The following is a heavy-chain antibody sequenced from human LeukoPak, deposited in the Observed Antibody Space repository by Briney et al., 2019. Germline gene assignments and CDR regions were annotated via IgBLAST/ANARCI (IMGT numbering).Heavy chain of an antibody. J-gene: IGHJ4*02. V-gene: IGHV3-15*01. D-gene: IGHD3-10*01. CDR3: TTVRGITWHPFDY. Sequence: AGGSLRLSCAASGFTFSNAWMSWVRQAPGKGLEWVGRIKSKTDGGTTDYAAPVKGRFTISRDDSKNTLYLQMNSLKTEDTAVYYCTTVRGITWHPFDYWGQGTLVTVSS. CDR1: GFTFSNAW. CDR2: IKSKTDGGTT.